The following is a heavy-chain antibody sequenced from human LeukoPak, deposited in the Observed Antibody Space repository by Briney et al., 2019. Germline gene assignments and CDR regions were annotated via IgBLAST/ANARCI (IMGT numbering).Heavy chain of an antibody. V-gene: IGHV3-30*02. CDR1: GFTFSSYG. D-gene: IGHD5-18*01. CDR2: IRYDGSNK. J-gene: IGHJ4*02. CDR3: AKDPTRYTAMVREYYFDY. Sequence: PGGSLRLSCAASGFTFSSYGMHWVRQAPGKGLEWVAFIRYDGSNKYYADSVKGRFTTSRDNSKNTLYLQMNSLRAEDTAVYYCAKDPTRYTAMVREYYFDYWGQGTLVTVSS.